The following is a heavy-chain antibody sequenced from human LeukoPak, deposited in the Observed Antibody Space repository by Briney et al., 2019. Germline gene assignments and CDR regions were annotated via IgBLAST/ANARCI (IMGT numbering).Heavy chain of an antibody. Sequence: GGSLRLSCAASGFTFSNYGMSWVRQAPGKGLEWVSAISGSGGNTYYSNSVKGRFTISRDNSKKTLFLQMNSLRAEDTAIYYCAKVSGWGAVTGIFDWWGQGTLVTVSS. CDR2: ISGSGGNT. CDR1: GFTFSNYG. V-gene: IGHV3-23*01. CDR3: AKVSGWGAVTGIFDW. J-gene: IGHJ4*02. D-gene: IGHD6-19*01.